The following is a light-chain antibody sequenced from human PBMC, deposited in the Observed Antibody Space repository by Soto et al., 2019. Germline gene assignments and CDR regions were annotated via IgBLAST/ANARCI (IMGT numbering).Light chain of an antibody. Sequence: EIVLTQSPGTLSLSPGERATLSCRASQSVSSSYLAWYQQKPGQAPRLLIYGASSRATGIPDRFSGSGSGTDFTLTISRLEPEDFAVYYCQPYCSSPRTFGQGDKVEIK. CDR2: GAS. V-gene: IGKV3-20*01. CDR3: QPYCSSPRT. CDR1: QSVSSSY. J-gene: IGKJ1*01.